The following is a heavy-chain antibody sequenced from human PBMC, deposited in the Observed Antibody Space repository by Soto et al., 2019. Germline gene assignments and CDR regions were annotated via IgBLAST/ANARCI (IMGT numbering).Heavy chain of an antibody. D-gene: IGHD1-26*01. CDR2: ISAYNGNT. CDR1: GYTFTSYG. J-gene: IGHJ6*02. V-gene: IGHV1-18*01. Sequence: ASVKVSCKGSGYTFTSYGISWVRQAPGQGLEWMGWISAYNGNTNYAQKLQGRVTMTTDTFTSTAYMELRSLRSDDTAVYYCARKGRVVGATRNYYYYGMDVWGQGTTVTVSS. CDR3: ARKGRVVGATRNYYYYGMDV.